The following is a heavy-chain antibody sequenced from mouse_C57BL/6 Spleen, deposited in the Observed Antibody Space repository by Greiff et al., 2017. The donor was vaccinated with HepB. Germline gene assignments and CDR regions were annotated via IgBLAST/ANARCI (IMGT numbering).Heavy chain of an antibody. CDR1: GYTFTSYW. Sequence: VQLQQSGTVLARPGASVKMSCKTSGYTFTSYWMHWVKQRPGQGLEWIGAIYPGNSDTSYNQKFKGKAKLTAVTSASTAYMELSSLTNEDSAVYYCTRKGIYDGYYGDYFDYWGQGTTLTVSS. V-gene: IGHV1-5*01. CDR3: TRKGIYDGYYGDYFDY. CDR2: IYPGNSDT. D-gene: IGHD2-3*01. J-gene: IGHJ2*01.